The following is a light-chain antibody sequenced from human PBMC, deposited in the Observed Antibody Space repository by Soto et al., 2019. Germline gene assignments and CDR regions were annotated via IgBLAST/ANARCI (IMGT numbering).Light chain of an antibody. V-gene: IGKV1-39*01. CDR2: AAS. CDR1: QSSSSY. CDR3: HQSWSTPLT. Sequence: DIQMTLSPSSLSASVGDRVTITCRASQSSSSYLNWYQHRPEKAPKLLISAASSLQSGVPSSFCGVGSGTDFSLINSRLQPKDFATYHCHQSWSTPLTFGVGTKVPIK. J-gene: IGKJ4*02.